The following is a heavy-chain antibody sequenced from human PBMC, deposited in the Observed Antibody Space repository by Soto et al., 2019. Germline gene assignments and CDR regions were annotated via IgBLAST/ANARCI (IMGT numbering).Heavy chain of an antibody. CDR1: GFTFSSYA. V-gene: IGHV3-23*01. CDR3: AKLSDIVVVVADYPLYY. CDR2: ISGSGGST. D-gene: IGHD2-15*01. J-gene: IGHJ4*02. Sequence: EVQLLESGGGLVQPGGSLRLSCAASGFTFSSYAMSWVRQAPGKGLEWVSAISGSGGSTYYADSVNGRFTISRDNSKNTLYLQMNSRRAEDTAVYHCAKLSDIVVVVADYPLYYWGKGSLVTVSS.